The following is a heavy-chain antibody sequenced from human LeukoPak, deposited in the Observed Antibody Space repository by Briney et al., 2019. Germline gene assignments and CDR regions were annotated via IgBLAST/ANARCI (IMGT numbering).Heavy chain of an antibody. J-gene: IGHJ3*02. CDR3: ARAGSRDAFDI. CDR2: IIPIFGTA. V-gene: IGHV1-69*05. Sequence: SVKVSCKASGGTFSSYAISWVRQAPGQGLEWMGGIIPIFGTASYAQKFQGRVTITRDTSASTAYMELSSLRSEDTAVYYCARAGSRDAFDIWGQGTMVTVSS. D-gene: IGHD1-1*01. CDR1: GGTFSSYA.